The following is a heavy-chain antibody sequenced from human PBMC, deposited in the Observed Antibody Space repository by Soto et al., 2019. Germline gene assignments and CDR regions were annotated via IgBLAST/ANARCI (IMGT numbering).Heavy chain of an antibody. D-gene: IGHD3-3*01. CDR3: ARVILEWLPRTNNWLEP. J-gene: IGHJ5*02. Sequence: PGGSLRLSCAASGFTVSSDYMSWVRQAPGKGLEWVPVIYSGGSTYYADSVKGRFTISRDNSKNTLYLQMNSLRAEDTAVYYCARVILEWLPRTNNWLEPWGQGT. CDR1: GFTVSSDY. CDR2: IYSGGST. V-gene: IGHV3-53*01.